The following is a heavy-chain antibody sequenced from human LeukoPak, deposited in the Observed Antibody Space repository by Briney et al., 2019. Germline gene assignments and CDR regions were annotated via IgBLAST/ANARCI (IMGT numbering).Heavy chain of an antibody. CDR2: ISSSSSTI. J-gene: IGHJ3*02. Sequence: PGGSLRLSCAASGFTFSSYSMNWVRQAPGKGLEWVSYISSSSSTIYYADSVKGRFTISRDNAKNSLYLQMNSLRAEDTAVYYCARPIGVVPAAPDAFDIWGQGTMVTVSS. CDR1: GFTFSSYS. V-gene: IGHV3-48*01. D-gene: IGHD2-2*01. CDR3: ARPIGVVPAAPDAFDI.